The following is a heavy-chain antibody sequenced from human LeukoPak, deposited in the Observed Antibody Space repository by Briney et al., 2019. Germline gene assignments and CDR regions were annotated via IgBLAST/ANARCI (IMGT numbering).Heavy chain of an antibody. CDR1: GGSISSYY. J-gene: IGHJ5*02. D-gene: IGHD3-10*01. V-gene: IGHV4-4*07. Sequence: SETLSLTCTVSGGSISSYYWSWIRQPAGKGLEWIGRIYTSGSTNYNPSLKSRVTMSVDTSKNQFSLKLRSVTAADTAVYYCAGNLLTYYYGSGGFDPWGQGTLVTVSS. CDR2: IYTSGST. CDR3: AGNLLTYYYGSGGFDP.